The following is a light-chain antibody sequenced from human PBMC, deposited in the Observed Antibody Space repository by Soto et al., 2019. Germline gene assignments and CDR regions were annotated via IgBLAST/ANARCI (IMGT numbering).Light chain of an antibody. Sequence: EFVLTQSPGTLSLSPGERATLSCRASQSVRSNYLSWYQQKPGQSPRLLIYGASNRATGIADRFSGSGAGTDFTLTISRLEAEYFAVFYCQHYGSSAYTFGQGTTLEIK. CDR1: QSVRSNY. CDR3: QHYGSSAYT. J-gene: IGKJ2*01. CDR2: GAS. V-gene: IGKV3-20*01.